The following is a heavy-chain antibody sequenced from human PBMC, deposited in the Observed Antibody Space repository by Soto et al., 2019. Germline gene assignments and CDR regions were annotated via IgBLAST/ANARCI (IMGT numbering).Heavy chain of an antibody. CDR3: ARGKPRGSYVERRAYYYYGMDV. J-gene: IGHJ6*02. CDR2: INHSGST. CDR1: GGSFSGYY. V-gene: IGHV4-34*01. D-gene: IGHD2-15*01. Sequence: SETLSLTCAVYGGSFSGYYWSWIRQPPGKGLEWIGEINHSGSTNYNPSLKSRVTISVDTSKNQFSLKLSAVTAADTAVYYCARGKPRGSYVERRAYYYYGMDVWGQGTTVTVSS.